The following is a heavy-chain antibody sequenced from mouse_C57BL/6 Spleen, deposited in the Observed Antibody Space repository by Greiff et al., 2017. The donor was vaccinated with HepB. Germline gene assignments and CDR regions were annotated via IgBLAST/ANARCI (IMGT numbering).Heavy chain of an antibody. V-gene: IGHV5-17*01. CDR1: GFTFSDYG. Sequence: EVQLQESGGGLVKPGGSLKLSCAASGFTFSDYGMHWVRQAPEKGLEWVAYISSGSSTIYYADTVKGRFTISRDNAKNTLFLQMTSLRSEDTAMYYCARLGTDWYFDVWGTGTTVTVSS. CDR2: ISSGSSTI. J-gene: IGHJ1*03. CDR3: ARLGTDWYFDV. D-gene: IGHD4-1*01.